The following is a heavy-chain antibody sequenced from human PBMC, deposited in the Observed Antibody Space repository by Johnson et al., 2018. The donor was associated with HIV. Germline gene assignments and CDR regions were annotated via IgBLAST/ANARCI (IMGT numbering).Heavy chain of an antibody. CDR1: GFTFSDYY. CDR2: ISSSGSTI. D-gene: IGHD3/OR15-3a*01. V-gene: IGHV3-11*04. J-gene: IGHJ3*02. CDR3: ARDGRGLDAFDI. Sequence: QVQLVESGGGLVKPGGSLRLSCAASGFTFSDYYMSWIRQAPGKGLEWVSYISSSGSTIFYADSVKGRVTITRDIAKNTLYLQMNSLRAEDTAVYYCARDGRGLDAFDIWGQGTVVTVSS.